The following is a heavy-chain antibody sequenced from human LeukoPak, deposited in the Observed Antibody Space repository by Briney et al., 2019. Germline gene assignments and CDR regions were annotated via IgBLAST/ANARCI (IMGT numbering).Heavy chain of an antibody. CDR1: GGTLSSYT. Sequence: SVKVSCKASGGTLSSYTISWVRQAPGQGLEWMGRIIPILGIANYAQKFQGRVTITADKSTSTAYMELSSLRSEDTAVYYCARARKDYDFWSGCSPFDYWGQGTLVTVSS. CDR3: ARARKDYDFWSGCSPFDY. CDR2: IIPILGIA. J-gene: IGHJ4*02. V-gene: IGHV1-69*02. D-gene: IGHD3-3*01.